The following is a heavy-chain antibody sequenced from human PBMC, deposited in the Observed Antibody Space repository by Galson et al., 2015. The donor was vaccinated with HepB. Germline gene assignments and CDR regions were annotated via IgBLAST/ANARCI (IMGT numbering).Heavy chain of an antibody. CDR1: GYSFPNYW. Sequence: QSGAEVKKPGESLKISCKGSGYSFPNYWIGWVRQMPGKGLEWMGIIYPGNSDTRYSPSFQGQVTISTDKSISTAHLQWSSLQASDTAMYFCARRPFGELLNSFWRFDLWGRGTLVTVSS. CDR2: IYPGNSDT. J-gene: IGHJ2*01. CDR3: ARRPFGELLNSFWRFDL. D-gene: IGHD3-10*01. V-gene: IGHV5-51*01.